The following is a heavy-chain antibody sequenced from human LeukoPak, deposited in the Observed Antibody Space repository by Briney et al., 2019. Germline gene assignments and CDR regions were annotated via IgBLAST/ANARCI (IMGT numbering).Heavy chain of an antibody. V-gene: IGHV3-21*05. J-gene: IGHJ4*02. CDR3: ARSRSKLRYFDY. CDR1: GFTFSSYE. CDR2: ISSSSSYT. Sequence: GGFLRLSCAASGFTFSSYEMNWVRQAPGKGLEWVSYISSSSSYTNYADSVKGRFTISRDNAKNSLYLQMNSLRAEDTAVYYCARSRSKLRYFDYWGQGTLVTVSS. D-gene: IGHD3-9*01.